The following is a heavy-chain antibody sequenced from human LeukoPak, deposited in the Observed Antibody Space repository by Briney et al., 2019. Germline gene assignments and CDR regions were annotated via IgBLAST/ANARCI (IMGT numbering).Heavy chain of an antibody. CDR3: AKGGGVYCGGDCYSVY. J-gene: IGHJ4*02. D-gene: IGHD2-21*02. CDR1: GFTFSSYG. V-gene: IGHV3-23*01. Sequence: PGGTLRLSCAASGFTFSSYGMSWVGQAPGQGREWGSASSGSGGSTYYAAPVKGRFTISRDNSANTLYLQMNSLRAEDTAVYYCAKGGGVYCGGDCYSVYWGQGTLVTVPS. CDR2: SSGSGGST.